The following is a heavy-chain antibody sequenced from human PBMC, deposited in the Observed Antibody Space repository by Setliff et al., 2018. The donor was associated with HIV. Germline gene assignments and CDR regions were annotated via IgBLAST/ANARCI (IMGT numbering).Heavy chain of an antibody. Sequence: SETLSLTCVVYGESLSGYYWTWIRQHPGKGLEWIGYIYYSGATYYNPSLKSRVTLSIDTSKNQFSLNLSSVTAADTAVYYCARFDHASIDYWGQGTLVTVSS. CDR1: GESLSGYY. D-gene: IGHD2-2*01. CDR3: ARFDHASIDY. V-gene: IGHV4-31*11. J-gene: IGHJ4*02. CDR2: IYYSGAT.